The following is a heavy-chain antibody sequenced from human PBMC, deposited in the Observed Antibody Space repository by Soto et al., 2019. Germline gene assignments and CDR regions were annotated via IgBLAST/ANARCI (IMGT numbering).Heavy chain of an antibody. V-gene: IGHV3-48*03. CDR2: ISGSGSTI. J-gene: IGHJ6*02. D-gene: IGHD2-21*02. Sequence: PGGSLRLSCAASGFTFSSYEMNWVRQAPGKGLEWVSYISGSGSTIYYADSVKGRFTISRDNAKNSLYLQMNGLRAEDTAVYYCARVRIVVVTTYPGDYYGMDVWGQGTTVTVSS. CDR3: ARVRIVVVTTYPGDYYGMDV. CDR1: GFTFSSYE.